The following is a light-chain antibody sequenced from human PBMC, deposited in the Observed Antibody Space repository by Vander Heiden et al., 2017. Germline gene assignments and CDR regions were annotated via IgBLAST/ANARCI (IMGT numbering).Light chain of an antibody. V-gene: IGKV1-33*01. CDR3: QQYDNLFT. Sequence: DIQMTQSPPSLSASVGDRVTITCQASQDISNYLNWYKQKTGKDPKLLIYDASNLETGVPSRFSGSGSGTDFTFTISSLQPEDIATYYCQQYDNLFTFGPGTKVDIK. CDR2: DAS. J-gene: IGKJ3*01. CDR1: QDISNY.